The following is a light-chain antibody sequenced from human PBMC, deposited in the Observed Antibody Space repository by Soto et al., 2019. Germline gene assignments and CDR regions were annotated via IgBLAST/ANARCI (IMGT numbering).Light chain of an antibody. CDR3: QKYAGVPLT. V-gene: IGKV1-27*01. J-gene: IGKJ4*01. Sequence: TQSQSALSASVGDRVIITCRASQGIDNYLAWYQQRPGKVPKLLIYAASTLQSGVPSRFSGSGSGTEFTLTISSLQPEDVASYYCQKYAGVPLTFGGETKVDIK. CDR1: QGIDNY. CDR2: AAS.